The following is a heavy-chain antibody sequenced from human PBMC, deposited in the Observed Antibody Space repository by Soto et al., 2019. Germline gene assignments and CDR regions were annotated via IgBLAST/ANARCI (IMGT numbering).Heavy chain of an antibody. D-gene: IGHD4-17*01. CDR1: GGSVSSGRYY. CDR2: IYYSGST. Sequence: PSETLSLTCTVSGGSVSSGRYYWSWIRQPPGKGLEWIGYIYYSGSTNYNPSLKSRVTISVDTSKNQFSLKLSSVTAADTAVYYCARDLDYGDSFEAFDIWGQGTMVTVSS. J-gene: IGHJ3*02. CDR3: ARDLDYGDSFEAFDI. V-gene: IGHV4-61*01.